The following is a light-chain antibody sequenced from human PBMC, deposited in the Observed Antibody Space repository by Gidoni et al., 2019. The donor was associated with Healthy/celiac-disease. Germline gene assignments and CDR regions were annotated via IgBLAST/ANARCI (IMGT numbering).Light chain of an antibody. CDR1: QDISNY. J-gene: IGKJ4*01. CDR2: DAS. CDR3: QQYDNLPLT. V-gene: IGKV1-33*01. Sequence: DIQMTQSPSSLSASVGDRVTITCQASQDISNYLNWYQRKPEKAPQLLIYDASNLETGVPSRFSGSGSGTDFTFTISSLQPEDIATYYCQQYDNLPLTFGGGTKVEIK.